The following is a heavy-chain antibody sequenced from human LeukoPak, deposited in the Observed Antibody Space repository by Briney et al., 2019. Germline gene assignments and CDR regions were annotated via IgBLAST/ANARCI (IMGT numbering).Heavy chain of an antibody. CDR3: AKVVGPFDY. J-gene: IGHJ4*02. Sequence: GGSLRLSCAASGFTFHNYAMSWVPQAPGKGLEWVTSISGNGGSTYYADSLKGRFTISRDNSKNTLYLQMNSLRAEDTAVYSCAKVVGPFDYWGQGTLVTVSS. CDR1: GFTFHNYA. CDR2: ISGNGGST. V-gene: IGHV3-23*01. D-gene: IGHD1-26*01.